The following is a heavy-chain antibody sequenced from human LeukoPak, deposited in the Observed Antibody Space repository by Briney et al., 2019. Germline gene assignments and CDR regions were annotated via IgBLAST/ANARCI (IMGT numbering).Heavy chain of an antibody. CDR3: ARHGRDGYNYGPVVYY. CDR1: GGSISSSSYY. V-gene: IGHV4-39*01. CDR2: MYYRGST. J-gene: IGHJ4*02. Sequence: SETLFLTCTVSGGSISSSSYYWGWIRQSPGKGLEWIGSMYYRGSTYYNPSLKSRVTLSVDTPKNQFSLKLSSVTAADTAVYYCARHGRDGYNYGPVVYYWGQGTLVTVSS. D-gene: IGHD5-24*01.